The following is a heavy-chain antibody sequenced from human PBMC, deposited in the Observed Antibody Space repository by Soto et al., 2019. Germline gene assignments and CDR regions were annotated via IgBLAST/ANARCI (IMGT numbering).Heavy chain of an antibody. J-gene: IGHJ6*02. Sequence: PSETLSLTCTVSGGSISSYYWSWIRQPPGKGLEWIGYIYYSVSTNYNPSLKSRVTISVDKSKNQFSLKLSSVTAADTAVYYCARDNHYYGSGSYSYYYYGMDVWGQGTXVTVSS. CDR2: IYYSVST. V-gene: IGHV4-59*12. CDR1: GGSISSYY. CDR3: ARDNHYYGSGSYSYYYYGMDV. D-gene: IGHD3-10*01.